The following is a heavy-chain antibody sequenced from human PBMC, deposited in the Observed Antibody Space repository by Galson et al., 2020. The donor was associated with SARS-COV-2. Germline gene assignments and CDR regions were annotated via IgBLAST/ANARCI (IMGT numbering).Heavy chain of an antibody. CDR1: VGSFRGYY. J-gene: IGHJ4*02. CDR3: ARSPDYSGSSGRIDY. V-gene: IGHV4-34*01. Sequence: SETLSLTCAVYVGSFRGYYWTWIRQSPGKGLEWIGEINHSGSTNYNPSLKSRVSMSVDASKNQFSLKLSSVTAADTAVYYCARSPDYSGSSGRIDYWGQGTPVTVSS. D-gene: IGHD3-10*01. CDR2: INHSGST.